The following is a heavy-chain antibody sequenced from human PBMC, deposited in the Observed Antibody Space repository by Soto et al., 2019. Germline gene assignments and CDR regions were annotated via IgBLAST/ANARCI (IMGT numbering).Heavy chain of an antibody. CDR1: GGSFSGYY. J-gene: IGHJ6*02. Sequence: ETLSLTCAVYGGSFSGYYWSWIRQPPGKGLEWIGEINHSGSTNYNPSLKSRVTISVDTSKNQFSLKLSSVTAADTAVYYCARGGIQLWFYYYYGMDVWGQGTTVTVSS. CDR2: INHSGST. V-gene: IGHV4-34*01. CDR3: ARGGIQLWFYYYYGMDV. D-gene: IGHD5-18*01.